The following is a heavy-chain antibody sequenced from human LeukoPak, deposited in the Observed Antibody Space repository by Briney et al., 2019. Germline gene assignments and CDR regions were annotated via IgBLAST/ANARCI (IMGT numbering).Heavy chain of an antibody. J-gene: IGHJ4*02. CDR1: GFTFSSYA. CDR3: AKDVVVAATAVWYFDY. D-gene: IGHD2-15*01. V-gene: IGHV3-23*01. CDR2: ISGSGGST. Sequence: PGGSLRLSCAASGFTFSSYAMSWVRQAPGKGREWVSAISGSGGSTYYADSVKGRFTISRDNSKNTLYLQMNSLRAEDTAVYYCAKDVVVAATAVWYFDYWGQGTLVTVSS.